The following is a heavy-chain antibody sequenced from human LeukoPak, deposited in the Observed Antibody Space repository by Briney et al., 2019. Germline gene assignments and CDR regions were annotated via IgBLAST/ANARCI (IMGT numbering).Heavy chain of an antibody. D-gene: IGHD1-26*01. CDR2: ISVVDGDV. CDR1: GYTFIKYG. J-gene: IGHJ5*02. V-gene: IGHV1-18*01. Sequence: ASVKVSCKASGYTFIKYGISWVRRAPGRGLEWTGWISVVDGDVDYVEDLQTRVTLTAERYTNTVYMELRSLRPDDTAEYYCVRDADTSRGRDPWGQGTLVKVSS. CDR3: VRDADTSRGRDP.